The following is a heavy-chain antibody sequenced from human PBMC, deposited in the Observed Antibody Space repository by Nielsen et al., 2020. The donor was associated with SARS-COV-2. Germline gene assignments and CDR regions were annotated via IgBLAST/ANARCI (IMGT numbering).Heavy chain of an antibody. D-gene: IGHD3-10*01. Sequence: SETLSLTCTVSGGSVSNGSYYWSWIRQPPGKGLEWIGYIYYSGSTNYNPSLKSRVTISLDTSKNQFSLKLSSVTAADTAVYYCAREGTGFGELYWYFDLWGRGTLVTVSS. CDR1: GGSVSNGSYY. J-gene: IGHJ2*01. CDR2: IYYSGST. V-gene: IGHV4-61*01. CDR3: AREGTGFGELYWYFDL.